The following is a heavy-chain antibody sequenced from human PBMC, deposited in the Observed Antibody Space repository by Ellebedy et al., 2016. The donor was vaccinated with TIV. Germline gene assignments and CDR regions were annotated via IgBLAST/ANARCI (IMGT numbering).Heavy chain of an antibody. CDR2: IKRKTDGGAA. CDR1: AFTFNNAW. D-gene: IGHD3-10*01. J-gene: IGHJ1*01. V-gene: IGHV3-15*01. Sequence: PGGSLRLSCAASAFTFNNAWMSWVRQAPGKGLEWVGRIKRKTDGGAADYAAPVTGRFTISRDDSKNTLYLQMNSLKTEDTAVYYCTTDRSFDASGSDQFQHWGQGTLVTVSS. CDR3: TTDRSFDASGSDQFQH.